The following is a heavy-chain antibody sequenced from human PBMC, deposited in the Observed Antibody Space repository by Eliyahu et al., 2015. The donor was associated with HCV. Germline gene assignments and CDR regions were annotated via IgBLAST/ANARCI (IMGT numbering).Heavy chain of an antibody. J-gene: IGHJ4*02. CDR1: GFTFSSYS. CDR2: ISSSSSYI. CDR3: ARDTIYCSSTSCYSRGRDFDY. V-gene: IGHV3-21*01. Sequence: EVQLVESGGGLVKPGGSLRLSCAASGFTFSSYSMNWVRQAPGKGLEWVSSISSSSSYIYYADSVKGRFTISRDNAKNSLYLQMNSLRAEDTAVYYCARDTIYCSSTSCYSRGRDFDYWGQGTLVTVSS. D-gene: IGHD2-2*01.